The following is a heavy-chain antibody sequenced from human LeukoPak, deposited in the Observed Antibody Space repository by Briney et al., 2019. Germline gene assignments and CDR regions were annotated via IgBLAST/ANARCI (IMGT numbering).Heavy chain of an antibody. CDR2: INHSGST. D-gene: IGHD3-10*01. CDR3: ARGVAWFGDRTLNWFDP. J-gene: IGHJ5*02. CDR1: GGSFSGYY. V-gene: IGHV4-34*01. Sequence: SETLSLTCAVYGGSFSGYYWSWVRQPPGKGLGWIGEINHSGSTNYNPSLKSRVTISVDTSKNQFSLKLSSVTAADTAVYYCARGVAWFGDRTLNWFDPWGQGTLVTVSS.